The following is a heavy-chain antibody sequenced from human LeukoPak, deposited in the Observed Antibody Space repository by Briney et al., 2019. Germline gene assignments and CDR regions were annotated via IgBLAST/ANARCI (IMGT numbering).Heavy chain of an antibody. CDR2: IYYSGST. CDR1: GGSISSYY. J-gene: IGHJ4*02. V-gene: IGHV4-59*01. CDR3: ASEDYGGNSVGTGGFDY. D-gene: IGHD4-23*01. Sequence: PSETLSLTCTVSGGSISSYYWSWIRQPPGKGLEWIGYIYYSGSTNYNPSLKSRVTISVDTSKNQLSLKLSSVTAADTAVYYCASEDYGGNSVGTGGFDYWGRRTLVTVSS.